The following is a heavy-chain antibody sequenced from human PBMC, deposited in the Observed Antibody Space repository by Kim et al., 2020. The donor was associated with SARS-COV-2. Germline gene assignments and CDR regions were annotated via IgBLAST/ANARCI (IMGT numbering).Heavy chain of an antibody. CDR3: ASGPTTVAPYYYYGMDV. CDR1: GYTFTSYA. CDR2: INAGNGNT. D-gene: IGHD4-17*01. V-gene: IGHV1-3*01. Sequence: ASVKVSCKASGYTFTSYAMHWVRQAPGQRLEWMGWINAGNGNTKYSQKFQGRDTITRDTSASTAYMELSSLRSEDTAVYYCASGPTTVAPYYYYGMDVWGQGTTVTVSS. J-gene: IGHJ6*02.